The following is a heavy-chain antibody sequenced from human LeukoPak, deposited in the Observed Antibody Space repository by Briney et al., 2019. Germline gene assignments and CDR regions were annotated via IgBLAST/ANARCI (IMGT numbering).Heavy chain of an antibody. CDR3: ARGIGDTAIWPYYFDY. J-gene: IGHJ4*02. Sequence: PSETLSLTCTVSGGSISSYYWSWIRQPAGEGLEWIGRIYTSGSTNYNTSLKSRVTMSVDTSKNQFSLKLSSVTAADTAVYYCARGIGDTAIWPYYFDYWGQGTLVTVSS. CDR2: IYTSGST. D-gene: IGHD5-18*01. CDR1: GGSISSYY. V-gene: IGHV4-4*07.